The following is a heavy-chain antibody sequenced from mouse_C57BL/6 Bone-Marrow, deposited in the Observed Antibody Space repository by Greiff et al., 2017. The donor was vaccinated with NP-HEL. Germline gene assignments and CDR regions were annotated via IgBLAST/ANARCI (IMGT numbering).Heavy chain of an antibody. V-gene: IGHV1-81*01. Sequence: VQLQQSGAELARPGASVKLSCKASGYTFTSYGISWVKQRTGQGLEWIGEIYPRSGNTYYNEKFKGKATLTADKSSSTAYMGLRSLTSEDSAVYFCARSREYPAWFAYWGQGTLVTVSA. CDR1: GYTFTSYG. CDR2: IYPRSGNT. CDR3: ARSREYPAWFAY. D-gene: IGHD5-1*01. J-gene: IGHJ3*01.